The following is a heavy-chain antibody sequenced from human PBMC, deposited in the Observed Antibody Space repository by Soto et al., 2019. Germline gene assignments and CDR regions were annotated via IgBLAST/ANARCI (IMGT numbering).Heavy chain of an antibody. J-gene: IGHJ5*02. V-gene: IGHV1-69*01. CDR1: GGTFSSYA. CDR3: AREGRRSIAAHGWFDP. Sequence: QVQLVQSGAEVKKPGSSVKVSCKASGGTFSSYAISWVRQAPGQGLERMGGIIPIFGTANYAQKFQGRVTITADESTSTADMELSSLRSEDKDVYYCAREGRRSIAAHGWFDPWCQGTLVTVSS. CDR2: IIPIFGTA. D-gene: IGHD6-6*01.